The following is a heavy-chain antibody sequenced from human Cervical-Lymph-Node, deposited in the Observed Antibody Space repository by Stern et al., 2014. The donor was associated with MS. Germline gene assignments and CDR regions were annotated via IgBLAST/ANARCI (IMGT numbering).Heavy chain of an antibody. CDR1: GFTFSGSS. D-gene: IGHD5-12*01. CDR3: ARDGYNYGPHWYFDF. J-gene: IGHJ2*01. Sequence: QVQLVESEGGVVQPGKSLTLSCAASGFTFSGSSMHWVRQAPGKGLEWVAVVWYHGNLKYYAESVRGRFTISRDNSKNTLSLQMTSLSVEDTAVYYCARDGYNYGPHWYFDFWGRGTLVTVSS. V-gene: IGHV3-33*01. CDR2: VWYHGNLK.